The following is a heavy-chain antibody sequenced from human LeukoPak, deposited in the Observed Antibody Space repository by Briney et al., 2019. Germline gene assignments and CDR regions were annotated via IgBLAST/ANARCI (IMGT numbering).Heavy chain of an antibody. J-gene: IGHJ4*02. CDR2: IYHSGST. CDR3: ATLAAAGRFDY. D-gene: IGHD6-13*01. Sequence: SQTLSLTCNVSGGSISSGDYYWGWIRQPPGKGLEWIGSIYHSGSTYYNPSLKSRVTISVDRSKNQFSLRLSSVTAADTAVYYCATLAAAGRFDYWGQGTLVTVSS. CDR1: GGSISSGDYY. V-gene: IGHV4-39*07.